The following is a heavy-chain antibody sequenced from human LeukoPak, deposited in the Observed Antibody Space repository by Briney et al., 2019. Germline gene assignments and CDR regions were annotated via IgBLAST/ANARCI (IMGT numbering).Heavy chain of an antibody. V-gene: IGHV3-23*01. J-gene: IGHJ5*02. CDR1: GFTFSSYA. Sequence: GGSLRLSCAASGFTFSSYAMSWVRQAPGKGLEWVSAISGSGGSTYYADSVKGRFTISRDNSKNTLYLQMNSLRAEDTAVYYCANSNNGYSSSWSNWFDPWGQGTLDTVSS. D-gene: IGHD6-13*01. CDR3: ANSNNGYSSSWSNWFDP. CDR2: ISGSGGST.